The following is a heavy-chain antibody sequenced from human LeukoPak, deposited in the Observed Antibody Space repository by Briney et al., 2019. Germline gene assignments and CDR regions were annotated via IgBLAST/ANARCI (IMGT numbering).Heavy chain of an antibody. V-gene: IGHV4-4*07. CDR3: ARDESGGYASSFDY. D-gene: IGHD5-12*01. J-gene: IGHJ4*02. CDR1: GGSINTYY. CDR2: IHASGST. Sequence: SETLSLTCTVSGGSINTYYWSWIRQPAGKGLEWIGRIHASGSTNSNPSLKSRVTMSVDTSKNQFSLKLSSVTAADTAVYYCARDESGGYASSFDYWGQGTLVTVSS.